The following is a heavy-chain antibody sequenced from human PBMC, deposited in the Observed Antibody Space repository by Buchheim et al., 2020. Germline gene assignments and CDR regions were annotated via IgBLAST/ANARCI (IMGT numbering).Heavy chain of an antibody. CDR2: INHSGST. Sequence: QVQLQQWGAGRLKPSETLSLTCAVYGGSFSGYYWSWIRQPPGKGLEWIGEINHSGSTNYNPSLKSRITIPVDTSKNQFSLKLSSVPAADTAVYYCARGGGIVVVPDAIGYYYYGMDVWGQGTT. V-gene: IGHV4-34*01. J-gene: IGHJ6*02. CDR1: GGSFSGYY. D-gene: IGHD2-2*01. CDR3: ARGGGIVVVPDAIGYYYYGMDV.